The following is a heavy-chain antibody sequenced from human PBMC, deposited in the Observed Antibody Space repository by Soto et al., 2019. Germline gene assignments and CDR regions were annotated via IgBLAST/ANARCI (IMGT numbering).Heavy chain of an antibody. J-gene: IGHJ6*02. Sequence: GAPVEVPFKAFGVTFSSYPISLVRQAPGKGLEWMGGIRAYNGKTNYAQKLQGRATRTTDKSTSTAYMELRSLRSDDTAVYYCARGSELGYCCGGSWSSGGYYGMDVWGQGTTVTVSS. CDR3: ARGSELGYCCGGSWSSGGYYGMDV. CDR1: GVTFSSYP. CDR2: IRAYNGKT. D-gene: IGHD2-15*01. V-gene: IGHV1-18*01.